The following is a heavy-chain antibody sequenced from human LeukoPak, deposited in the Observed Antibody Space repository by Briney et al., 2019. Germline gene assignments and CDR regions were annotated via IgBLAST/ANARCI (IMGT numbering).Heavy chain of an antibody. Sequence: ASVKVSCKASGYTFTSYAMHWVRQAPGQRLEWMGWINAGNGNTKYSQKFQGRVTITRDTSASTAYMELSSLRSEDTAVYYCATGVATGGWFDPWGQGTLVTVSS. J-gene: IGHJ5*02. V-gene: IGHV1-3*01. D-gene: IGHD4-23*01. CDR3: ATGVATGGWFDP. CDR1: GYTFTSYA. CDR2: INAGNGNT.